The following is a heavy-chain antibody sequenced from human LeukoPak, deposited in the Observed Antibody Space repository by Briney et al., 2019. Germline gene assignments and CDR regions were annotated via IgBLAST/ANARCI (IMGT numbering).Heavy chain of an antibody. J-gene: IGHJ4*02. D-gene: IGHD3-22*01. V-gene: IGHV3-11*01. Sequence: GGSLRLSCAASGFTFSDYYMSWIRQAPGKGLEWVSYISSSGSTIYYADSVKGRFTISRDNAKNSLFLQMNSLRAEDTAVYYCARVSSGYSLYYFDYWGQGTLVTVSS. CDR1: GFTFSDYY. CDR3: ARVSSGYSLYYFDY. CDR2: ISSSGSTI.